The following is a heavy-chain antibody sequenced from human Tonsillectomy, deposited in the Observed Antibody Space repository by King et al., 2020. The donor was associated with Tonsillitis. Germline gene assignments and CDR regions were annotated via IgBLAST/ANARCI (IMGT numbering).Heavy chain of an antibody. D-gene: IGHD1-26*01. J-gene: IGHJ4*02. CDR3: AKETWELLYYLDY. V-gene: IGHV3-23*04. Sequence: VQLVESGGGLVQPGGSLRLSCAASGFTFSSYAMSWVRQAPGKGLEWVSAISGSGGSTYYADSVKGRFTIPRANSKNTLYLQMNRLRAEDTAVYYCAKETWELLYYLDYWGQGTLVTVSS. CDR1: GFTFSSYA. CDR2: ISGSGGST.